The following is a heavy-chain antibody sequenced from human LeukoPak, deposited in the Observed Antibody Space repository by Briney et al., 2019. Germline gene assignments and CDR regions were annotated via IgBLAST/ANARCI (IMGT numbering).Heavy chain of an antibody. D-gene: IGHD1-14*01. CDR2: INSDGSTT. Sequence: TGGSLRLSCADSGFTFSSYWMHWVRQAPGKGLVWISRINSDGSTTNYVDSVKGRFTISRDNAKNTLYLQMNSLRAEDTAMYYCARGSAVTGVHWGQGTLVTVSS. CDR3: ARGSAVTGVH. V-gene: IGHV3-74*01. J-gene: IGHJ4*02. CDR1: GFTFSSYW.